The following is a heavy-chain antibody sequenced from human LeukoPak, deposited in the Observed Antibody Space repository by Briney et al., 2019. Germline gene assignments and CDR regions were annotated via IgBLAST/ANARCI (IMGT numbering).Heavy chain of an antibody. CDR1: GFTFSNAW. Sequence: PGGSLRLSCAASGFTFSNAWMSWVRQAPGKGLEWVGRIKSKTDGGTTDYAAPVKGRFTISRDDSKNTLYLQMNSLKTEDTAVYYCTAAPYYDFWSGPPPDVWGKGTTVTVSS. J-gene: IGHJ6*04. V-gene: IGHV3-15*01. CDR2: IKSKTDGGTT. D-gene: IGHD3-3*01. CDR3: TAAPYYDFWSGPPPDV.